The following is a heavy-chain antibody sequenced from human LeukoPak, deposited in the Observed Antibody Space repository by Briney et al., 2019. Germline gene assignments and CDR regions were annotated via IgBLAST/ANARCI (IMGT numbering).Heavy chain of an antibody. D-gene: IGHD5-18*01. J-gene: IGHJ4*02. V-gene: IGHV3-43*02. CDR1: GFTFDDYA. CDR2: ISEDGGST. Sequence: GGSLRLSCAASGFTFDDYAMHWVRQAPGKGLEWVSLISEDGGSTYYADSLKGRFSISRDNSKNSLYLQMNSVRTEDTALYYCAKTLRGYTYGYWGQGTLVTVSS. CDR3: AKTLRGYTYGY.